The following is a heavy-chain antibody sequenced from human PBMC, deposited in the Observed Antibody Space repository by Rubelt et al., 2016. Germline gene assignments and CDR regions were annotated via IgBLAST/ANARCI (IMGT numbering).Heavy chain of an antibody. J-gene: IGHJ2*01. Sequence: QVQLQESGPGLVKPSETLSLTCAVSGGSISRYYWSWIRQSPGKGLEWIGYIFYSGSTNYNPSLKSRLTMSVDTSENQLFLRPAAVAAIDTAGYYVATARRGKAYFDFWARGTLVTVSS. CDR2: IFYSGST. CDR1: GGSISRYY. CDR3: ATARRGKAYFDF. V-gene: IGHV4-59*08. D-gene: IGHD3-10*01.